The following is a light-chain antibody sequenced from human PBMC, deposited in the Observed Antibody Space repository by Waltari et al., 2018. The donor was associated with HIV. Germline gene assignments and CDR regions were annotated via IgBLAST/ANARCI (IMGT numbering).Light chain of an antibody. V-gene: IGLV1-40*01. Sequence: QSVLTQPPSVSGAPGQRVTISCTGSSSNIGAGYAVHWYQQLPDTAPTLVIYGNNNLPSGVPDRFSCSQSGTSASLAITGLQAKDEADYYCQSYDSSLSGWVFGGGTKLTVL. CDR1: SSNIGAGYA. J-gene: IGLJ3*02. CDR3: QSYDSSLSGWV. CDR2: GNN.